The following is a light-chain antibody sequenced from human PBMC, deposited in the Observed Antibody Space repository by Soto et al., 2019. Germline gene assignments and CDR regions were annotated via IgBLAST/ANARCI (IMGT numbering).Light chain of an antibody. CDR3: RQYDTSPRT. CDR2: GAS. CDR1: QSVSSNY. Sequence: EGMLTQSPGTLSLSPGERATLSCRASQSVSSNYLAWYQQKSGQAPGLLIYGASNRATGIPDRFSGSGSGTDFTLTIRRLEPEDFSVYYCRQYDTSPRTFGQGTKVEFK. V-gene: IGKV3-20*01. J-gene: IGKJ1*01.